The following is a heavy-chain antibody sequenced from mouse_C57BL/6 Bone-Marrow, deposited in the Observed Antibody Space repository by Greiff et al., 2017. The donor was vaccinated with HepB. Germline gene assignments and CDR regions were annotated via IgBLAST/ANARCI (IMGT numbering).Heavy chain of an antibody. CDR3: ARHRLFVY. CDR2: ISSGSSYT. V-gene: IGHV5-6*01. J-gene: IGHJ2*01. Sequence: EVKLMESGGDLVKPGGSLKLSCAASGFTFSSYGLSWVRQTPDKRLAWVATISSGSSYTYYPDSVQGRFTITRDNVKSTLYLQMSSLKSEDTAMYYCARHRLFVYWGEGTTLTESS. CDR1: GFTFSSYG. D-gene: IGHD2-4*01.